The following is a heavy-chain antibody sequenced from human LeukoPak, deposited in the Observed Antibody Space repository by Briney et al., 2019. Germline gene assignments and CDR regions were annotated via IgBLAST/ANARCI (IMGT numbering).Heavy chain of an antibody. Sequence: ASVKVSCKASGYTFTSYDINWVRQAAGQGLEWMGWMKPNSGNTGYAQKFQGRVTITRNTSISTAYMELSSLRSEDTAVYYCARGRVLYCSSTICYHRFNWFDPWGQGTLVTVSS. D-gene: IGHD2-2*01. CDR2: MKPNSGNT. J-gene: IGHJ5*02. CDR1: GYTFTSYD. V-gene: IGHV1-8*03. CDR3: ARGRVLYCSSTICYHRFNWFDP.